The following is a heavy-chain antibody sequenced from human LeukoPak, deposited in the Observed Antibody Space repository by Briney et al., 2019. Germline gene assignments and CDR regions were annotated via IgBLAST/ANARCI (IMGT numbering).Heavy chain of an antibody. CDR1: GFSFSTYW. D-gene: IGHD2-15*01. Sequence: GGSLRLSCAASGFSFSTYWMHWVRQAPRKGPVWVSRINSDGSSASYAESVKGRFTISRDNAKNTLYLQMSSLRAEDTAVYYCTRGWGMDVWGQGATVTVSS. CDR3: TRGWGMDV. V-gene: IGHV3-74*01. J-gene: IGHJ6*02. CDR2: INSDGSSA.